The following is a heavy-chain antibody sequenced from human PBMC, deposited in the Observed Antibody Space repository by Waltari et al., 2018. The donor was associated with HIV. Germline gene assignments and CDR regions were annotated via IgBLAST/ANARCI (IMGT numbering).Heavy chain of an antibody. Sequence: EVQLVVFGGGLVKPGGSLRLSCAASGFTSNTAWMSWVRQAPGKGVEWVGTEGRTTDYSAIVKGRFTISRDDSKNALYLQMNSLQSDDTAIYYCAVLYRWELLEPFDYWGQGTLVTVSS. CDR2: TEGRTT. V-gene: IGHV3-15*01. CDR1: GFTSNTAW. J-gene: IGHJ4*02. CDR3: AVLYRWELLEPFDY. D-gene: IGHD1-26*01.